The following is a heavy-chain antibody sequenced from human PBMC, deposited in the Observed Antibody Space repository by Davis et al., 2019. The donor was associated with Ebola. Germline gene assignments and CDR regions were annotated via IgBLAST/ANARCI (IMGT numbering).Heavy chain of an antibody. J-gene: IGHJ4*02. CDR2: VRSKANFYET. CDR3: TVRFDY. V-gene: IGHV3-73*01. Sequence: GGSLRLSCTDSVITFSSYAIHWVRQAPGKGLEWVGRVRSKANFYETSYGASVRGRFIISRDDSKKMAYLQMNSLQTGDTAIYYCTVRFDYWGRGTLVTVSS. CDR1: VITFSSYA.